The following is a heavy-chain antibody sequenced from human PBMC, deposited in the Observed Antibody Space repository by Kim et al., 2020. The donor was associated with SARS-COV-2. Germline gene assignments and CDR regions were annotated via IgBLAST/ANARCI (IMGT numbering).Heavy chain of an antibody. CDR2: IDPSDSYT. J-gene: IGHJ4*02. CDR1: GYSFTSYW. D-gene: IGHD2-21*02. V-gene: IGHV5-10-1*01. CDR3: ARLTSYCGGDCYSYFDY. Sequence: GESLKISCKGSGYSFTSYWISWVRQMPGKGLEWMGRIDPSDSYTNYSPSFQGHVTISADKSISTAYLQWSSLKASDTAMYYCARLTSYCGGDCYSYFDYWGQGTLVTVSS.